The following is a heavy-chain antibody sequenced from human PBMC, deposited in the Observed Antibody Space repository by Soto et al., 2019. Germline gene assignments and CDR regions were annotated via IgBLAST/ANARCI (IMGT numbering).Heavy chain of an antibody. V-gene: IGHV4-31*03. CDR2: IYYSGST. J-gene: IGHJ4*02. CDR1: GGPISSGGYY. Sequence: PSGTLSLTCTVSGGPISSGGYYWSWIRQHPGKGLEWIGYIYYSGSTYYNPSLKSRVTISVDTSKNQFSLKLSSVTAADTAVYYCAINRGSRRTSDYWGQGTLVTVSS. CDR3: AINRGSRRTSDY. D-gene: IGHD5-12*01.